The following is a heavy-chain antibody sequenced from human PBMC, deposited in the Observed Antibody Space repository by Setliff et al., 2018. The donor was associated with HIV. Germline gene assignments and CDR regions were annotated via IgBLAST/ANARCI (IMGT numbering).Heavy chain of an antibody. Sequence: SETLSLTCTVSGGSITRTPYYWGWFRQSPGKGLEWIATIYQTGSIYYNPSLQNRVTLLLDMSKNQFSLKLSSATAADTAVYYCARQAWHSGRNGYFVDYWGQGMLVTVSS. V-gene: IGHV4-39*01. J-gene: IGHJ4*02. CDR2: IYQTGSI. CDR1: GGSITRTPYY. D-gene: IGHD3-22*01. CDR3: ARQAWHSGRNGYFVDY.